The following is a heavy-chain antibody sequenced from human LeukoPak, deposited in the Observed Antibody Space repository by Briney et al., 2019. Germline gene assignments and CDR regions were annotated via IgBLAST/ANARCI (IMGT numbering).Heavy chain of an antibody. J-gene: IGHJ6*02. CDR1: GFVFSNFV. CDR2: IPTDDNPT. V-gene: IGHV3-74*01. Sequence: GGSLRLSCAASGFVFSNFVMHWVRQAPGKGLVWVSRIPTDDNPTNYADFVQGRFTISRDNAKNTVYLQMNNLRAEDTAVYYCARGNYGMDVWGQGTTVTVSS. CDR3: ARGNYGMDV.